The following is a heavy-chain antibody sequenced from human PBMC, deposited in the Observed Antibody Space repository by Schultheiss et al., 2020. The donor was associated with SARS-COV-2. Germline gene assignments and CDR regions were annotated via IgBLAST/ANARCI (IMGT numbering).Heavy chain of an antibody. V-gene: IGHV3-30*12. D-gene: IGHD6-19*01. CDR3: ARLGSGWYLSDY. J-gene: IGHJ4*02. Sequence: GGSLRLSCAASVFTFSSYGMHWVRQAPGKGLEWVAVISNDGSNKDYADSVKGRFTISRDNAKNSLYLQMNSLRAEDTAVYYCARLGSGWYLSDYWGQGTLVTVSS. CDR2: ISNDGSNK. CDR1: VFTFSSYG.